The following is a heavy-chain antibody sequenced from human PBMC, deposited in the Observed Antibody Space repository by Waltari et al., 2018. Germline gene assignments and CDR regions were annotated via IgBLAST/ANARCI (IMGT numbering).Heavy chain of an antibody. CDR1: GFTFSSYG. CDR3: ARGGRYCSSTSCYDNWFDP. D-gene: IGHD2-2*01. Sequence: QVQLAESGGGVVQPGRSLRLSCAASGFTFSSYGMHWVRPAPGKGLEWVAVIWYDGSNKYYADSVKGRFTISRDNSKNTLYLQMNSLRAEDTAVYYCARGGRYCSSTSCYDNWFDPWGQGTLVTVSS. CDR2: IWYDGSNK. J-gene: IGHJ5*02. V-gene: IGHV3-33*01.